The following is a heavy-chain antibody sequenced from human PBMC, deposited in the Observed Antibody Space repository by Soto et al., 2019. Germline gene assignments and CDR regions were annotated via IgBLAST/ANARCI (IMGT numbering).Heavy chain of an antibody. CDR2: FSAYNGNT. J-gene: IGHJ3*02. Sequence: ASVKVSCKASGYTFTSYGISWVRQAPGQGLEWMGWFSAYNGNTNYAQKLQGRVTMTTDTSTSTAYMELRSLRSDDTAVYYCAREDDFWSGYYDAFDIWGQGTMVTVSS. D-gene: IGHD3-3*01. CDR3: AREDDFWSGYYDAFDI. V-gene: IGHV1-18*01. CDR1: GYTFTSYG.